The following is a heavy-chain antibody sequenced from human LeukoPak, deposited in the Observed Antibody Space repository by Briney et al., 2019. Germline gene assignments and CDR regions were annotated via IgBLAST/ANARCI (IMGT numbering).Heavy chain of an antibody. V-gene: IGHV3-21*01. CDR3: AREYCSGGSCYGYDY. J-gene: IGHJ4*02. Sequence: GGSLRLSCAVSGFTFSSYSMNWVRQAPGKGLEWVSSISSSSSYIYYADSVKGRFTISRDNAKNSLYLQMNSLRAEDTAVYYCAREYCSGGSCYGYDYWGQGTLVTVSS. CDR1: GFTFSSYS. CDR2: ISSSSSYI. D-gene: IGHD2-15*01.